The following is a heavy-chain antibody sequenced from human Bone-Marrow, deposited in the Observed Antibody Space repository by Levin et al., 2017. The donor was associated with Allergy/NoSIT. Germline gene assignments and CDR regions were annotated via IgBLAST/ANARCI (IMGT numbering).Heavy chain of an antibody. V-gene: IGHV3-53*01. J-gene: IGHJ6*02. CDR2: IYGGGSP. CDR1: GFTVSNNY. Sequence: GESLKISCAASGFTVSNNYMNWVRQAPGKGLEWVSTIYGGGSPYYADSVKGRFTISRDNSKNTLYLQMNNLRAEDTAVYYCARDVSDSGGDSVGLDVWGQGTTVTVSS. CDR3: ARDVSDSGGDSVGLDV. D-gene: IGHD4-23*01.